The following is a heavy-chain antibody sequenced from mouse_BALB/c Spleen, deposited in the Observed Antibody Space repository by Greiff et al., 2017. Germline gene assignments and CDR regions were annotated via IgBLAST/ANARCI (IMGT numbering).Heavy chain of an antibody. CDR3: ARSPIYYDYDNYAMDY. CDR2: INPGSGGT. Sequence: QVQLQHSGAELVRPGTSVKVSCKASGYAFTNYLIEWVKQRPGQGLEWIGVINPGSGGTNYNEKFKGKATLTADKSSSTAYMQLSSLTSDDSAVYFCARSPIYYDYDNYAMDYWGQGISVTVSS. J-gene: IGHJ4*01. CDR1: GYAFTNYL. V-gene: IGHV1-54*01. D-gene: IGHD2-4*01.